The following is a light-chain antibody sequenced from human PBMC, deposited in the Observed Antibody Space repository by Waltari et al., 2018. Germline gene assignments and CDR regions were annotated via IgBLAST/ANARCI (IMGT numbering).Light chain of an antibody. CDR2: LGS. J-gene: IGKJ2*01. V-gene: IGKV2-28*01. Sequence: TVMTQSPLSLPVAPGESASISCRSSQNLLHSDGYNYLDWYLQKPGQSPQLLVYLGSNRASGVTDRFSGSGSGTDFTLKISRVEAEDVGVYYCMQALQTPPTFGQGTKLE. CDR3: MQALQTPPT. CDR1: QNLLHSDGYNY.